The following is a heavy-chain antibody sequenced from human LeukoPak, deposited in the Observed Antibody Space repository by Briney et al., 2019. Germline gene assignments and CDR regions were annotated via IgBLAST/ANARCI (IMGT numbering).Heavy chain of an antibody. Sequence: GGSLRLSCEAPGFTLTNAWMSWVRQAPGKGLEWVGRIRRKTDGGTADYAAPVMGRFTVSRDDSNNTLYLQMNSLKTEDTAVYYCISGFCSSASCYAWGRGTLVIVSS. CDR2: IRRKTDGGTA. J-gene: IGHJ4*02. D-gene: IGHD2-2*01. CDR1: GFTLTNAW. CDR3: ISGFCSSASCYA. V-gene: IGHV3-15*01.